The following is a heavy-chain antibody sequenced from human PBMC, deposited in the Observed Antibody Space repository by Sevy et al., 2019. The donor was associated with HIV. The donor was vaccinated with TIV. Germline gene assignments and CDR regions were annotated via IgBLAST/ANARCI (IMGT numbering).Heavy chain of an antibody. CDR3: ARAQVGDYYDSSGYSY. J-gene: IGHJ4*02. Sequence: ASVKVSCKASGGTFSSYAISWVRQAPGQGLEWMGGIIPIFGIANYAQKFQGRVTITADESTSTAYMELSSLRSEDTAVYYCARAQVGDYYDSSGYSYWGQGTLVTVSS. D-gene: IGHD3-22*01. CDR2: IIPIFGIA. V-gene: IGHV1-69*13. CDR1: GGTFSSYA.